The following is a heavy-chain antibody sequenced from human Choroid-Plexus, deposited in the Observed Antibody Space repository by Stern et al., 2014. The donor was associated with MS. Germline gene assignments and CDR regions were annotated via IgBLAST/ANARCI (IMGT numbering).Heavy chain of an antibody. CDR2: VSYDGSNK. CDR1: GFTLGSCA. Sequence: VHLVESGGGVVQPGRPLRLSCVASGFTLGSCAMHWVRQAPGKGLEWVAGVSYDGSNKYYADAVKGRFPISRDNSQNTLYMQMSSLRPEDTAVYYCAKDRQYLTYFFDHWGQGSLVTVSS. J-gene: IGHJ5*02. D-gene: IGHD2/OR15-2a*01. CDR3: AKDRQYLTYFFDH. V-gene: IGHV3-30*18.